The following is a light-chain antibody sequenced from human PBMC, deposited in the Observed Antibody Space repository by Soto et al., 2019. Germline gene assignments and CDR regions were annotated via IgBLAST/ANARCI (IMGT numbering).Light chain of an antibody. J-gene: IGKJ1*01. CDR2: GAS. Sequence: EVGLTQSPVTLSVSPGERDTLSRRASQSVGSNLAWYQQKPGQAPRLLIYGASTRATGVPPRFSGSGSGTEFTLTISSLQSEDFAVYYCQKFNKWPWTFGQGTKVDNK. V-gene: IGKV3-15*01. CDR1: QSVGSN. CDR3: QKFNKWPWT.